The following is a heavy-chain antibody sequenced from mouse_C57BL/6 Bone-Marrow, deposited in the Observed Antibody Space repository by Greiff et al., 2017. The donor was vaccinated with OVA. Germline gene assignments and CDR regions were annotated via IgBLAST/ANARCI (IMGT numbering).Heavy chain of an antibody. CDR1: GFNIKDDY. CDR3: STSPVY. V-gene: IGHV14-4*01. Sequence: EVQLQQSGAELVRPGASVKLSCTASGFNIKDDYMHWVKQRPEQGLEWIGWIDPENGDTEYASTVKGKATITAATSSLTAYLQLLSLPSAATSVYSCSTSPVYWGQGTSVTVSS. J-gene: IGHJ4*01. CDR2: IDPENGDT.